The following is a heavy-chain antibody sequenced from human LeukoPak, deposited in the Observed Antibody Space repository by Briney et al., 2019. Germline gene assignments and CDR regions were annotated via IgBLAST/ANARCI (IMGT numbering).Heavy chain of an antibody. J-gene: IGHJ4*02. CDR1: GYTFTSYG. CDR2: ISAYNGNT. D-gene: IGHD3-9*01. V-gene: IGHV1-18*01. Sequence: ASVTVSCKASGYTFTSYGISWVRQAPGQGLEWMGCISAYNGNTNYAQKLQGRVTMTTDTSTSTAYMELRSLRSDDTAVYYCVREGVPDILTGYSNFDYWGQGTLVTVSS. CDR3: VREGVPDILTGYSNFDY.